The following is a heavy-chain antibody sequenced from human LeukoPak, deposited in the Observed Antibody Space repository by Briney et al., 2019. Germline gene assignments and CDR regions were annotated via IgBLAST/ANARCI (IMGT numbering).Heavy chain of an antibody. CDR3: ARTYSSGWYSLDAFDI. Sequence: GGSLRLSCAASGFTFSDYYMSWIRQAPGKGLEWVSYISSSGSTIYYADSVKGRFTISRDNAKNSLYLQMNSLRAEDTAVYYCARTYSSGWYSLDAFDIWGQWTMVTVSS. V-gene: IGHV3-11*01. CDR2: ISSSGSTI. D-gene: IGHD6-19*01. J-gene: IGHJ3*02. CDR1: GFTFSDYY.